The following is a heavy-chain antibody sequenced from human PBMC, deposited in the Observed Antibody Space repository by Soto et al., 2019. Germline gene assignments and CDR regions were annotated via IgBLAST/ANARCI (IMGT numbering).Heavy chain of an antibody. V-gene: IGHV4-34*01. CDR2: INHSGST. CDR1: GGSFSGYY. CDR3: ARGRFLSY. Sequence: SETLSLTCAVYGGSFSGYYWSWIRQPPGKGLEWIGEINHSGSTNYNPSLKSRVTISVDTSKNQFSLKLSSVTAADTAVYYCARGRFLSYWGQGTLVTVSS. D-gene: IGHD3-3*01. J-gene: IGHJ4*02.